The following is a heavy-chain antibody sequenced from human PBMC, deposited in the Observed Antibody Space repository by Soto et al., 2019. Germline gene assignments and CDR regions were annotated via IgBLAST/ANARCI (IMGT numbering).Heavy chain of an antibody. CDR1: GGSISSGGYY. D-gene: IGHD3-22*01. V-gene: IGHV4-31*03. Sequence: SETLSLTCTVSGGSISSGGYYWSWIRQHPGKGLEWIGYIYYSGSTYYNPSLKSRVTISVDTSKNQFSLKLSSVTAADTAVYYCARDIVVEDSWGHIDYWGQGTLVTVSS. CDR2: IYYSGST. CDR3: ARDIVVEDSWGHIDY. J-gene: IGHJ4*02.